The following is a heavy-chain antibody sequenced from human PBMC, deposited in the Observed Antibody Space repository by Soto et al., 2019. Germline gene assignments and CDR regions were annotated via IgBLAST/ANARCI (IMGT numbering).Heavy chain of an antibody. CDR2: IYEMGRT. J-gene: IGHJ5*02. Sequence: SETLSLTCIVSGASISTGGYSWSWIRQPPGKGPEWIGYIYEMGRTYYKPSLKSRASISMDKSRNQFSVRLTSVTAADTAVYFCARGDRYSGSFSDYFDPWGQGTLVTVSS. CDR1: GASISTGGYS. CDR3: ARGDRYSGSFSDYFDP. V-gene: IGHV4-30-2*01. D-gene: IGHD1-26*01.